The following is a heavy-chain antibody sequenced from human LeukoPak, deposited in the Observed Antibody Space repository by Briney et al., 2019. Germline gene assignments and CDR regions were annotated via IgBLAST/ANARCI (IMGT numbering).Heavy chain of an antibody. CDR3: AREGAAMYQLWPSPTDY. CDR1: GYTFTSYG. Sequence: ASVKVSCKASGYTFTSYGISWVRRAPGQGLEWMGWISAYNGNTNYAQKLQGRVTMTTDTSTSTAYMELRSLGSDDKALYYCAREGAAMYQLWPSPTDYWGQGTLVTVSS. J-gene: IGHJ4*02. D-gene: IGHD2-2*01. CDR2: ISAYNGNT. V-gene: IGHV1-18*01.